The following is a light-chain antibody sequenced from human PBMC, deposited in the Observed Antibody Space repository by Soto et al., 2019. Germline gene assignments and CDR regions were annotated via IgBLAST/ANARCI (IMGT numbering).Light chain of an antibody. CDR1: SSNIGSST. Sequence: SLLAQPPPTSGTPGQRVTLLCSWSSSNIGSSTVNWYQQLPGTAPKLLIYSNNQRPSGVPDRFSGPKSGTSASLAISGLQSEDEADYYCAAWDDSLNGYVIGTGTKVTVL. V-gene: IGLV1-44*01. CDR3: AAWDDSLNGYV. CDR2: SNN. J-gene: IGLJ1*01.